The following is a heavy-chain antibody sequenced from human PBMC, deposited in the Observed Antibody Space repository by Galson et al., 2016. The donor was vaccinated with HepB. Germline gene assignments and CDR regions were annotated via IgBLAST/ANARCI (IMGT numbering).Heavy chain of an antibody. CDR3: AKDNGASSFDY. CDR2: IYYDGSNE. V-gene: IGHV3-33*06. CDR1: GFSGYA. Sequence: SLRLSCATSGFSGYAMHWVRQAPGTGLEWIAVIYYDGSNENYADSVKGRFTISRDNSKNTVFLQMNSLRAEDRAMYYCAKDNGASSFDYWGQGTLVTVSS. J-gene: IGHJ4*02. D-gene: IGHD2-8*01.